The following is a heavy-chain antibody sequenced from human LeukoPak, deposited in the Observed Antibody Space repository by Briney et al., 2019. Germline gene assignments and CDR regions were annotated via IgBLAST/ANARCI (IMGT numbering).Heavy chain of an antibody. J-gene: IGHJ4*02. V-gene: IGHV3-23*01. CDR2: ISGSGGTT. D-gene: IGHD2-21*01. Sequence: GGSLRLSCAASGFTFSSYAMSWVRQAPGEGLEWVPAISGSGGTTYYPNSVKGRSTISRDNSKNTLYLQMNSLRAEDTAVYYCAKDSQVISTYYFDYWGQGTLVTVSS. CDR3: AKDSQVISTYYFDY. CDR1: GFTFSSYA.